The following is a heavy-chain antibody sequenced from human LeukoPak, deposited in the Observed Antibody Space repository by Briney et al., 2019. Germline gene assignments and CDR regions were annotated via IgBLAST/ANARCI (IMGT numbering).Heavy chain of an antibody. V-gene: IGHV3-23*01. J-gene: IGHJ3*02. CDR2: ISGSGGST. CDR1: GFTFSSFA. CDR3: AKDQDAFDI. Sequence: GGSLRLSCAASGFTFSSFAMSWVRQTPGKGLEWVSAISGSGGSTYYADSVKGRFTISRDNAKNTLYLQMNSLRAEDTAVYYCAKDQDAFDIWGQGTMVTVSS.